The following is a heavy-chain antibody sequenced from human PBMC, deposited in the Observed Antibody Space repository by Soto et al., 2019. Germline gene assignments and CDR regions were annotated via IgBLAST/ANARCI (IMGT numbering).Heavy chain of an antibody. J-gene: IGHJ4*02. D-gene: IGHD3-3*01. CDR2: ISGSGGST. V-gene: IGHV3-23*01. CDR3: AKEPTRLLVLRFFQGVDY. Sequence: EVQLLESGGGLVQPGGSLRLSCAASGFTFSSYAMSWVRQAPGKGLEWVSAISGSGGSTYYADSVKGRFTISRDNSKNTLYLQMNSLRAEDTAVYYCAKEPTRLLVLRFFQGVDYWGQGTLVTVSS. CDR1: GFTFSSYA.